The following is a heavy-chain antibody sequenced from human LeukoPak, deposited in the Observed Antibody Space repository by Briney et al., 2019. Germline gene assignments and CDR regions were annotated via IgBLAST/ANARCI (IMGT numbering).Heavy chain of an antibody. Sequence: GGSLRLSCAASGFTFSSYWMSWVRQAPGKGLEWVANIKQDGSEKYYVDSVKGRFTISRDNAKNSLYLQMNSLRAEDTAVYYCVRDAYSEIVYSGYDGAFDYWGQGTLVTVSS. D-gene: IGHD5-12*01. CDR3: VRDAYSEIVYSGYDGAFDY. CDR2: IKQDGSEK. V-gene: IGHV3-7*01. CDR1: GFTFSSYW. J-gene: IGHJ4*02.